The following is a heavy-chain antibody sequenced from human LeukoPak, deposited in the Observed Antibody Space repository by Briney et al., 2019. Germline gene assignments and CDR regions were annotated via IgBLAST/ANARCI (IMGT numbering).Heavy chain of an antibody. J-gene: IGHJ4*02. CDR2: ISYDGSGK. V-gene: IGHV3-30*18. Sequence: PGGSLRLSCAASGFTFSSYGMHWVRQAPGKGPEWVAVISYDGSGKYYADSVKGRFTISRDNSRNTLYLQMNSLRAEDMAVYYCAKDRGLWFGELYRHPDYWGQGTLVTVSS. CDR1: GFTFSSYG. D-gene: IGHD3-10*01. CDR3: AKDRGLWFGELYRHPDY.